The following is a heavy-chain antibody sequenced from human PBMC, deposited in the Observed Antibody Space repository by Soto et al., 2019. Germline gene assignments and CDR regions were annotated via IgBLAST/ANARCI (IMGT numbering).Heavy chain of an antibody. CDR3: ARGPYYYDSSAYPDY. V-gene: IGHV3-21*01. CDR1: GFTFITYS. Sequence: PGGSLRLSCAASGFTFITYSMNWVRQTPGKGLEWVSSISSSSSFIYYADSVKGRFTIPRDNAKNSLYLQMNSLRAEDTAVYYCARGPYYYDSSAYPDYWGQGTLVT. D-gene: IGHD3-22*01. CDR2: ISSSSSFI. J-gene: IGHJ4*02.